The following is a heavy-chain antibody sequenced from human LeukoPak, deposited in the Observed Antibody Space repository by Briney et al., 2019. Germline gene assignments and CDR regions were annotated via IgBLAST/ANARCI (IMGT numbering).Heavy chain of an antibody. D-gene: IGHD3-22*01. CDR2: IYNDGRT. Sequence: GGSLRLSCAASGFTVNNKYMTWVRQAPGKGLEWVSLIYNDGRTYYADSVKGRCTISRDNLKDVLYLQMNSLKVEDTALYYCARGLFLSGYLDAFDIWGQGTVVTVSS. V-gene: IGHV3-53*01. J-gene: IGHJ3*02. CDR3: ARGLFLSGYLDAFDI. CDR1: GFTVNNKY.